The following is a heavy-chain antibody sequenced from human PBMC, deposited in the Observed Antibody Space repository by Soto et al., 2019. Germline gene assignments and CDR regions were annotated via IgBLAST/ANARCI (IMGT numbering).Heavy chain of an antibody. Sequence: PGGSLRLSCAASGFTFSSYGMHWVRQAPGKGLEWVAVISYDGSNKYYADSVKGRFTISRDNSKNTLYLQMNSLRAEDTAVYYCAKEIAGGIQLWYLFDYWGQGTLVTVSS. V-gene: IGHV3-30*18. CDR3: AKEIAGGIQLWYLFDY. CDR1: GFTFSSYG. J-gene: IGHJ4*02. D-gene: IGHD5-18*01. CDR2: ISYDGSNK.